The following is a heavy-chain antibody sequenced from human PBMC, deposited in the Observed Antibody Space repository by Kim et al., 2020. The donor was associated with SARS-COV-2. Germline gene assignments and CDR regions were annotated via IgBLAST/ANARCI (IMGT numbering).Heavy chain of an antibody. CDR3: VGGSGWLLEY. CDR2: SAK. J-gene: IGHJ4*02. Sequence: SAKYYVDSVKGRFTNSRDNAKNSVYLQMNSLRAEDTAVYICVGGSGWLLEYWGQGILVTVSS. D-gene: IGHD6-19*01. V-gene: IGHV3-7*04.